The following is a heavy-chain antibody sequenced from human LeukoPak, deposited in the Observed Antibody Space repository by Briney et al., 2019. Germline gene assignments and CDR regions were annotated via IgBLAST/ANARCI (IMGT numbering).Heavy chain of an antibody. J-gene: IGHJ4*02. CDR3: ARDSYDFRVAG. V-gene: IGHV4-38-2*02. CDR1: GYSISSGYY. CDR2: IYHSGST. Sequence: SETLSLTCTVSGYSISSGYYWGWIRQPPGKGLEWIGSIYHSGSTYYNPSLKSRVTISVDTSKNQFSLKLSSVTAADTAVYYCARDSYDFRVAGWGQGTLVTVSS. D-gene: IGHD3-3*01.